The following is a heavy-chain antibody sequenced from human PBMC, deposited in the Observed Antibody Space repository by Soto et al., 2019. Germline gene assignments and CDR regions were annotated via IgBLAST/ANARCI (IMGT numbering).Heavy chain of an antibody. Sequence: QVRLQESGPGLVRPSQTLSLTCSVSGDSLTIGGHYWTWIRQHPGKGLEWIGYIYHSGSTYYSPSLKGRVPISVDTSENQFSLKLTSMTAADTAVYYCARGGDGFDLWGQGKMVTVSS. J-gene: IGHJ3*01. CDR2: IYHSGST. CDR1: GDSLTIGGHY. CDR3: ARGGDGFDL. V-gene: IGHV4-31*03.